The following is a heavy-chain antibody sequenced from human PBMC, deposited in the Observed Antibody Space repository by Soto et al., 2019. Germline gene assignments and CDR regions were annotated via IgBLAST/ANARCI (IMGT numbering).Heavy chain of an antibody. J-gene: IGHJ4*02. CDR3: ASSIN. CDR2: ISTTSSSI. V-gene: IGHV3-21*05. Sequence: GGSQRLDCAASGFTFRSYSMNWVRQAPGKGLEWISYISTTSSSIYYAESVKGRFTISRDNSKNMLYLQMNSLRADDTAVYYCASSINWGQGTLVTVSS. CDR1: GFTFRSYS.